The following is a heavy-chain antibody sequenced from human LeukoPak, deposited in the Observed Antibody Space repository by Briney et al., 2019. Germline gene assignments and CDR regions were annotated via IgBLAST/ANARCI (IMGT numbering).Heavy chain of an antibody. CDR1: GSAFSRSW. D-gene: IGHD3-10*01. Sequence: GGSLRLSCAASGSAFSRSWIHWVRQAPGKGLVWVSHINNDATRTTYADSVRGRFTISRDNAKNSLYLQMNSLRAEDTAVYYCAVAYYYGSGDAFDIWGQGTKVTVSS. V-gene: IGHV3-74*01. CDR3: AVAYYYGSGDAFDI. J-gene: IGHJ3*02. CDR2: INNDATRT.